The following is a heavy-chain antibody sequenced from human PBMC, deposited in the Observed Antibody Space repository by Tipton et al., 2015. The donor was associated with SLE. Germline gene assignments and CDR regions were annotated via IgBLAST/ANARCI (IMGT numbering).Heavy chain of an antibody. CDR2: ISSSSSYT. CDR3: AKYRWESGTYLAFDI. V-gene: IGHV3-11*03. Sequence: SLRLSCAASGFTFSDYYMSWIRQAPGKGLEWVSYISSSSSYTNYADSVKGRFTISRDNAKNSLYLQMNSLRTEDTAVYYCAKYRWESGTYLAFDIWGQGAVVSVSS. D-gene: IGHD3-10*01. J-gene: IGHJ3*02. CDR1: GFTFSDYY.